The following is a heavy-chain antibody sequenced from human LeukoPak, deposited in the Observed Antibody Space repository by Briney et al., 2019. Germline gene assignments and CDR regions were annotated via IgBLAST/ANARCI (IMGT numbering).Heavy chain of an antibody. CDR1: GGSISTYY. J-gene: IGHJ4*02. D-gene: IGHD2-21*01. Sequence: SETLSLTCTVSGGSISTYYWTWIRQPPGKGLEWIGYIYYSGSTNCNPSLKRRVTISVDTSKNQFSLKLTSLTAADTAVYYCAKGGKGFPLGLRFDSWGQGTLVSVSS. CDR3: AKGGKGFPLGLRFDS. V-gene: IGHV4-59*01. CDR2: IYYSGST.